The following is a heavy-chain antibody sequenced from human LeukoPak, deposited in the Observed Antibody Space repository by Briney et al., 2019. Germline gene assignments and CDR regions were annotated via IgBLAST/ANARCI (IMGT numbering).Heavy chain of an antibody. Sequence: GGSLRLSCAASGFTFSSYAMSWVRQAAGKGLEWVSSISSSSYYIYYADSVKGRFTISRDNAKNSLYLQMNSLRVEDTAVYYCARDSSGYLYYFDFWGQGTPVTVSS. CDR1: GFTFSSYA. J-gene: IGHJ4*02. V-gene: IGHV3-21*01. D-gene: IGHD3-22*01. CDR2: ISSSSYYI. CDR3: ARDSSGYLYYFDF.